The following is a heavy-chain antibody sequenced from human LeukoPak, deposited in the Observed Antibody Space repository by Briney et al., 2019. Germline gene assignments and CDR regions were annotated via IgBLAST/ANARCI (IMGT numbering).Heavy chain of an antibody. D-gene: IGHD2-21*02. V-gene: IGHV3-30*18. J-gene: IGHJ4*02. CDR1: GFTFSSYG. CDR2: ITYDGSNK. Sequence: GGSLRLSCAASGFTFSSYGMHWVRQAPGKGLEWVAVITYDGSNKYYADSVKGRFTISRDNSMNTLYLQMNSLRAEDTAVYYCAKNGGGDDAFDYWGQGTLVTVSS. CDR3: AKNGGGDDAFDY.